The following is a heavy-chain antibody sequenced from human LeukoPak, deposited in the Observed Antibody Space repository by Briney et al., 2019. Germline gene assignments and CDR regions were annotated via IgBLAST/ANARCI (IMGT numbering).Heavy chain of an antibody. J-gene: IGHJ3*02. Sequence: GGSLRLSCAASGFTFSSYGMHWVRQAPGKGLEWVAVIWYDGSNKYYADSVKGRFTISRDNSKNTLYLQMNSLRAEDTAVYYCASHLYDSSADRAFDIWGQGTMVTVSS. D-gene: IGHD3-22*01. CDR2: IWYDGSNK. CDR1: GFTFSSYG. CDR3: ASHLYDSSADRAFDI. V-gene: IGHV3-33*01.